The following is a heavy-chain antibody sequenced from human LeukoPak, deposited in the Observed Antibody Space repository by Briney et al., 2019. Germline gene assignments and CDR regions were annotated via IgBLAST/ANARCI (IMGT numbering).Heavy chain of an antibody. V-gene: IGHV3-30*18. J-gene: IGHJ6*02. CDR2: ISYDGSNK. Sequence: GGSLRLSCAASGFTFSSYGMHWVRQAPGKGLEWVAVISYDGSNKYYADSVKGRLTISRDNSKNTLYLQMNSLRAEDTAVYYCAKEIVVVTTPYYYGMDVWGQGTTVTVSS. D-gene: IGHD3-22*01. CDR3: AKEIVVVTTPYYYGMDV. CDR1: GFTFSSYG.